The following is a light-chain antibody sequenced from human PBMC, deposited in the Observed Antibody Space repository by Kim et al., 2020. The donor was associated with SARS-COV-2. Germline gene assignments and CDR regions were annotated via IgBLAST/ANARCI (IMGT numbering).Light chain of an antibody. CDR3: QQYNNWPPHT. J-gene: IGKJ2*01. CDR2: GAS. V-gene: IGKV3-15*01. Sequence: EIVMTQSPATLSVSPGERATLSCRASQSVSSNLAWYQQKPGQAPRLLIYGASTRATGIPARFSGSESGTEFTLTISSLQSEDFAVYYCQQYNNWPPHTFGQGTKLEI. CDR1: QSVSSN.